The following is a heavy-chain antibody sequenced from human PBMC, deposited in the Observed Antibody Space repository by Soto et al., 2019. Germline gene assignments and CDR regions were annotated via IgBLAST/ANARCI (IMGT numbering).Heavy chain of an antibody. Sequence: GGSLRLSCAASGFTFSSYSMNWVRQAPGKGLEWVSSISSSSSYIYYADSVKGRFTISRDNAKNSLYLQMNSLRAEDTAVYYRARDLLWFGEFSGAYWGQGTLVTVSS. CDR1: GFTFSSYS. D-gene: IGHD3-10*01. CDR2: ISSSSSYI. J-gene: IGHJ4*02. CDR3: ARDLLWFGEFSGAY. V-gene: IGHV3-21*01.